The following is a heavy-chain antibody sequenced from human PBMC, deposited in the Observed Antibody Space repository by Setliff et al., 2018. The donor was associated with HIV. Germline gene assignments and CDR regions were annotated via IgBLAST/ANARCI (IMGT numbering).Heavy chain of an antibody. J-gene: IGHJ5*02. Sequence: SETLSLTCTVSGESISGSSYSWGWIRQPPGKGPEWIGSITYFGITNYNPSLKSRVTISVDTSKNQFSLKLTSVTAPDTATYYCARATSPRPMVRGGWFDPWGQGTLVTVSS. CDR2: ITYFGIT. V-gene: IGHV4-39*01. D-gene: IGHD3-16*01. CDR3: ARATSPRPMVRGGWFDP. CDR1: GESISGSSYS.